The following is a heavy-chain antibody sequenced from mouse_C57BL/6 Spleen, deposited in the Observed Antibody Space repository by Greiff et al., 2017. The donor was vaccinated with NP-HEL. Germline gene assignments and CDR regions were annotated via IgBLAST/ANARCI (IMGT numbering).Heavy chain of an antibody. CDR2: IDPSDSYT. J-gene: IGHJ2*01. CDR1: GYTFTSYW. CDR3: ARGYGNYSYYFDY. Sequence: VQLQQSGAELVKPGASVKLSCKASGYTFTSYWMQWVKQRPGQGLEWIGEIDPSDSYTNYNQKFKGKATLTVDTSSSTAYMQLSSLTSEDSAVYYCARGYGNYSYYFDYWGQGTTLTVSS. V-gene: IGHV1-50*01. D-gene: IGHD2-1*01.